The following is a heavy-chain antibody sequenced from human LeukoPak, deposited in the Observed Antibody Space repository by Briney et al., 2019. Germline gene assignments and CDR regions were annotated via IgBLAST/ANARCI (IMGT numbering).Heavy chain of an antibody. CDR3: ARSRFGVAKSGMDV. V-gene: IGHV4-30-4*08. D-gene: IGHD3-3*01. CDR1: GGSISSGDYY. J-gene: IGHJ6*04. Sequence: PSETLSLTCTVSGGSISSGDYYWSWIRQPPGKGLEWIGYIYYSESTYYNPSLKSRVTISVDTSKNQFSLKLSSVTAADTAVYYCARSRFGVAKSGMDVWGKGATVTVSS. CDR2: IYYSEST.